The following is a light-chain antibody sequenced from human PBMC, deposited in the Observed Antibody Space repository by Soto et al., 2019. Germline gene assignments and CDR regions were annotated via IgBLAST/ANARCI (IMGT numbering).Light chain of an antibody. V-gene: IGKV3-20*01. CDR1: QSVSSY. J-gene: IGKJ1*01. CDR2: DAS. Sequence: ESVLTQSPGTLSLSPGERGTLSGSACQSVSSYLAWYQQKPGQAPRLLIYDASNRATGIPARFSGSGSGTDFTLTISRLQPEDFAVYYCQQYGSSPWTFGQGTTVDI. CDR3: QQYGSSPWT.